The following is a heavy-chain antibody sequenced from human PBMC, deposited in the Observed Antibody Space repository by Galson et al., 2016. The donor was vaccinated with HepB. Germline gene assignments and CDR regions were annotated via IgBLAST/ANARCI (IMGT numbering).Heavy chain of an antibody. J-gene: IGHJ4*02. CDR1: GGSFSSDG. V-gene: IGHV1-69*06. CDR3: AREWELLRGPFDY. Sequence: SVKVSCKASGGSFSSDGITWVRQAPGQGLEWMGGIIPIYGTPKYAQKFQGRVTITADKSTSTAYMELSSLRSEDKAVYYCAREWELLRGPFDYWGQGTLVTVSS. CDR2: IIPIYGTP. D-gene: IGHD1-26*01.